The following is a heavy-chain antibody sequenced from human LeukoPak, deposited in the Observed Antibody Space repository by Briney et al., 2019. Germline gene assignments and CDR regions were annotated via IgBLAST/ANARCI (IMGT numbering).Heavy chain of an antibody. D-gene: IGHD1-26*01. J-gene: IGHJ5*02. CDR1: GGTFSSYA. CDR2: IIPIFGTA. Sequence: GASVKVSCKASGGTFSSYAISWVRQAPGQGLEWMGGIIPIFGTANYAQKFQGRVTITTDESTSTAYMELSSLRSEDTAVYYCARGYSGSYFGFDPWGQGTLVTVSS. CDR3: ARGYSGSYFGFDP. V-gene: IGHV1-69*05.